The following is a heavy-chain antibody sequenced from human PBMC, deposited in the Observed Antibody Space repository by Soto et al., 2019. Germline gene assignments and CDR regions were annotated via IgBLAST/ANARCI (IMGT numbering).Heavy chain of an antibody. D-gene: IGHD3-10*01. CDR1: GYPFTELS. CDR2: YNPEEGET. Sequence: QVQLVQSGAEVTKPGASVKVSCKVSGYPFTELSMHWVRQAPGKGLEWLGGYNPEEGETMSAQKFQGRLTMTEDISTATASMELRSVRSEHTAMYYFATAITYGPGREAPWGQGTLVTVSS. CDR3: ATAITYGPGREAP. V-gene: IGHV1-24*01. J-gene: IGHJ5*02.